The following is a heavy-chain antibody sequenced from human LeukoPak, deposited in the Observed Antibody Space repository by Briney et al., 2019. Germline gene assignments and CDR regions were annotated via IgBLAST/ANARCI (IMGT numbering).Heavy chain of an antibody. CDR3: ARRCSITSCYGWDAFDI. V-gene: IGHV3-74*01. J-gene: IGHJ3*02. CDR1: GFIFSSYW. CDR2: INSDGTST. D-gene: IGHD2-2*01. Sequence: PGGSLRLSCAASGFIFSSYWMHWVRQAPGKGLVWVSRINSDGTSTSSADSVKGRFTISRDNAKNTLYLQMNSLRAEDTAVYYCARRCSITSCYGWDAFDIWGQGAMVTVSS.